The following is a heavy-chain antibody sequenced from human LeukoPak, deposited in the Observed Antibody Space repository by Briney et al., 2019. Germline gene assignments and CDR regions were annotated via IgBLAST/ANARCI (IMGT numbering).Heavy chain of an antibody. J-gene: IGHJ3*02. CDR3: ARDRDYPAFDI. CDR1: GFTFSSYW. V-gene: IGHV3-74*01. CDR2: INSDGSRT. D-gene: IGHD4-17*01. Sequence: GGPLRLSCAASGFTFSSYWMYWVRQAPGKGLVWVSRINSDGSRTTYADSVKGRFTISRDNAKNTLYLQMNSLRAEDTAVYYCARDRDYPAFDIWGQGTMVTVSS.